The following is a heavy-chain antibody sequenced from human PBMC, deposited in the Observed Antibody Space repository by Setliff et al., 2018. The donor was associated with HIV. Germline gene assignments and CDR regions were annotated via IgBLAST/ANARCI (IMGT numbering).Heavy chain of an antibody. CDR3: ARDRRDGLYYHGMDV. J-gene: IGHJ6*02. CDR1: GYTFTSYA. CDR2: THPSGGSP. Sequence: RASVKVSCKASGYTFTSYAMHWVRQAPGQRLEWMGITHPSGGSPNYAQKFQGRVTMTRDMSTSTVYMELSSLRSEDTAVYYCARDRRDGLYYHGMDVWGQGTTVTVSS. D-gene: IGHD5-12*01. V-gene: IGHV1-46*01.